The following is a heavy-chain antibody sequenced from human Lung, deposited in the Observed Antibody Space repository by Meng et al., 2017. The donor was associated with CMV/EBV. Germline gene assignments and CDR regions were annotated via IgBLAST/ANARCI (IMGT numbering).Heavy chain of an antibody. V-gene: IGHV4-59*03. Sequence: SXPXSLXCSVPGWSIRGYYWTWVPLPPGKGLEHIGYVHFTGRTNSTPSLKSRVTISVDVSKNQFSLKLTSLTAADTAVYYRAGPDKWGNTPHVIFDIWGQGXMVTVSS. CDR3: AGPDKWGNTPHVIFDI. D-gene: IGHD3-16*02. CDR2: VHFTGRT. CDR1: GWSIRGYY. J-gene: IGHJ3*02.